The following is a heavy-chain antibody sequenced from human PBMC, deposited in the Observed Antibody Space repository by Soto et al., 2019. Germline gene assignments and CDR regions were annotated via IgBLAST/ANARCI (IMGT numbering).Heavy chain of an antibody. CDR1: GVTFSNAW. Sequence: EVQLVESGGGLVQPGGSLRLSCAASGVTFSNAWMSWVRQAPGKGLEWVARIKSKTDGGTTDDAAPVKGRLTISRDDSKNTLYLQMNSLKTEDTAVYYWTTGAYCSSTSCYAAFDIWGQGTMVTVSS. V-gene: IGHV3-15*01. CDR3: TTGAYCSSTSCYAAFDI. J-gene: IGHJ3*02. D-gene: IGHD2-2*01. CDR2: IKSKTDGGTT.